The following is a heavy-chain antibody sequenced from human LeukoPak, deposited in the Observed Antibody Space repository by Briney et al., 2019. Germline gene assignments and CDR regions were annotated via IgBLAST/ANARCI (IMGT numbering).Heavy chain of an antibody. CDR2: IYPSGST. J-gene: IGHJ4*02. Sequence: SETLSLTCAVSSGSINSSNWWSWVRPPPGKGLEWIGEIYPSGSTNYNPSLKSRVTMSVDESKNEFSLKLTSVTAADTAVYYCARDGYYYDGSDSWGRSLVLFPFDYWGQGTLVTVSS. CDR1: SGSINSSNW. D-gene: IGHD3-22*01. V-gene: IGHV4-4*02. CDR3: ARDGYYYDGSDSWGRSLVLFPFDY.